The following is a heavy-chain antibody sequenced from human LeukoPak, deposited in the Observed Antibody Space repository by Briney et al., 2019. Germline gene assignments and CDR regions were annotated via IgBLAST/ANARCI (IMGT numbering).Heavy chain of an antibody. D-gene: IGHD6-13*01. CDR1: GGSISSGGYY. CDR3: ARGLGVAAAPLYYFDY. Sequence: SQTLSLTCTVSGGSISSGGYYWSWIRQHPGKGLEWIGYIYYSGSTYYNSSLKSRVTISVDTSKNQFSLKLSSVTAADTAVYYCARGLGVAAAPLYYFDYWGQGTLVTVSS. J-gene: IGHJ4*02. V-gene: IGHV4-31*03. CDR2: IYYSGST.